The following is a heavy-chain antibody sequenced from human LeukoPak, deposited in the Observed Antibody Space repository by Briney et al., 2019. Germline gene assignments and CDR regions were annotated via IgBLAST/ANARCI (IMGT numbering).Heavy chain of an antibody. CDR1: GFTVSSNY. CDR2: IYSGGST. V-gene: IGHV3-66*01. D-gene: IGHD1-26*01. J-gene: IGHJ3*02. CDR3: ARVAEWELLVYAFDI. Sequence: GGSLRLSCAASGFTVSSNYMSWVRQAPGKGLEWVSVIYSGGSTYYADSVKGRFTISRDNSRNTLYLQMNSLRAEDTAVYYCARVAEWELLVYAFDIWGQGTMVTVSS.